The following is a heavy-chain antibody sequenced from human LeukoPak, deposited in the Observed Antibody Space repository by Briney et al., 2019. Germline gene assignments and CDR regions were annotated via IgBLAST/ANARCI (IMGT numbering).Heavy chain of an antibody. J-gene: IGHJ6*03. V-gene: IGHV1-69*05. Sequence: GSSVKVSCKASGGTFISYAISWVRQAPGQGLEWMGGIIPIFGTANYAQKFQGRVTITTDEYTRKACMELSSLRSEDTAVYYCAADGDSSSWPSFFPYYYYYYMDVWGKGTTVTVSS. CDR3: AADGDSSSWPSFFPYYYYYYMDV. D-gene: IGHD6-13*01. CDR2: IIPIFGTA. CDR1: GGTFISYA.